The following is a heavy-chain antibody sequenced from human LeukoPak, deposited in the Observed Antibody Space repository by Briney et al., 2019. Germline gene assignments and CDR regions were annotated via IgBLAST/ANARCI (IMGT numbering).Heavy chain of an antibody. D-gene: IGHD3-9*01. Sequence: GESLKISCKGSGYSFTSHWIGWVRQMPGKGLEWMGIIYPGDSDTRYSPSFQGQVTISADKSISTAYLQWSSLKASDTAMYYCARLLYYDILTGYYDDYYGMDVWGQGTTVTVSS. CDR2: IYPGDSDT. J-gene: IGHJ6*02. CDR3: ARLLYYDILTGYYDDYYGMDV. CDR1: GYSFTSHW. V-gene: IGHV5-51*01.